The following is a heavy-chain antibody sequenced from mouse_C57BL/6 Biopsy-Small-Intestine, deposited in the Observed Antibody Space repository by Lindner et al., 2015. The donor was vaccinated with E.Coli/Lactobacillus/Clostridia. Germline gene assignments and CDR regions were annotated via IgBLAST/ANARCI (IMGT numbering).Heavy chain of an antibody. J-gene: IGHJ2*01. CDR2: INPSSGYT. CDR1: GYTFTNFW. V-gene: IGHV1-7*01. Sequence: VQLQESGTELAKPGASVRLSCKASGYTFTNFWIHWVNQRPGQGLEWIGYINPSSGYTKYNQKFKDKATLTADKSSSTAYMQLSSLTYEDSAVYYCARGKAVIATGYFDYWGQGTTLTVSS. D-gene: IGHD1-1*01. CDR3: ARGKAVIATGYFDY.